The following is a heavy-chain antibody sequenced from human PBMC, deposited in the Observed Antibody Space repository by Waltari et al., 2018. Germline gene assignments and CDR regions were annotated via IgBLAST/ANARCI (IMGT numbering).Heavy chain of an antibody. CDR3: ARADGSYGSENDY. CDR2: ISSSSSYI. D-gene: IGHD3-10*01. J-gene: IGHJ4*02. V-gene: IGHV3-21*01. CDR1: GFTFSSYS. Sequence: EVQLVESGGGLVKPGGSLRLSCAASGFTFSSYSMNWVRQAPGKGLEWVSSISSSSSYIYYADSVKGRFTISRDNAKNSLYLQMNSLRAEDTAVYYCARADGSYGSENDYWGQGTLVTVSS.